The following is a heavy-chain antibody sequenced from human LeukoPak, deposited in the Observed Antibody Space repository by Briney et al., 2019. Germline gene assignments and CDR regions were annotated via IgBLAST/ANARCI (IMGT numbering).Heavy chain of an antibody. CDR2: TYYRSKWYN. Sequence: SQTLSLTCAISGDSVSSNSAAWNWIRQSPSSGLEWLGRTYYRSKWYNDYALSVKSRVTIDPDTSKNQFSLHLNSVTPEDTAVYYCARDPLGFRWYFDLRGRGTLVTVSS. J-gene: IGHJ2*01. V-gene: IGHV6-1*01. CDR3: ARDPLGFRWYFDL. D-gene: IGHD7-27*01. CDR1: GDSVSSNSAA.